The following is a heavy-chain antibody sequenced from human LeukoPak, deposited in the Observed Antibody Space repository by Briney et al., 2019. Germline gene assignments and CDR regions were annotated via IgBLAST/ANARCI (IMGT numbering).Heavy chain of an antibody. D-gene: IGHD6-13*01. V-gene: IGHV4-34*01. CDR3: ARSARAAAGP. CDR1: GGSFSGYY. Sequence: SEILSLTCAVYGGSFSGYYWSWIRQPPGKGLEWIGEINHSGSTNYNPPLKSRVTISVDTSKNQFSLKLSSVTAADTAVYYCARSARAAAGPWGQGTPVTVSS. J-gene: IGHJ5*02. CDR2: INHSGST.